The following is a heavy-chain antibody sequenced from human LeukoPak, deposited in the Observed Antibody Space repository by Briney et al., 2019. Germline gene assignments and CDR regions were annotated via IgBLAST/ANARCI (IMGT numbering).Heavy chain of an antibody. CDR2: IYYSGST. D-gene: IGHD3-22*01. V-gene: IGHV4-59*01. CDR3: ARRTYYYDSSGPVYYFDY. Sequence: SETLSLTCTVSGGSIRSYYWSWIRQPPGKGLEWIGYIYYSGSTNYNPSLKSRVTISVDTSKNQFSLKLRSVTAADTAVYYCARRTYYYDSSGPVYYFDYWGQGTLVTVSS. CDR1: GGSIRSYY. J-gene: IGHJ4*02.